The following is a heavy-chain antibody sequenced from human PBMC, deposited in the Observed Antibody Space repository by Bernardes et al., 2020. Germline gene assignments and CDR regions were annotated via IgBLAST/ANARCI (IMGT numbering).Heavy chain of an antibody. CDR3: ARGPNMVRGVSSFDY. CDR1: GGSFSGYY. D-gene: IGHD3-10*01. J-gene: IGHJ4*02. V-gene: IGHV4-34*01. CDR2: INHSGST. Sequence: TLSLTCAVYGGSFSGYYWSWIRQPPGKGLEWIGEINHSGSTNYNPSLKSRVTISVDTSKNQFSLKLSSVTAADTAVYYCARGPNMVRGVSSFDYWGQGTLVTVSS.